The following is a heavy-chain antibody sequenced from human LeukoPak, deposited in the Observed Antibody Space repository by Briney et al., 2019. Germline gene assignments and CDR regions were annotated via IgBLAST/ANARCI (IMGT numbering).Heavy chain of an antibody. D-gene: IGHD6-6*01. CDR3: ARDPWGSSSY. CDR2: ISSSSTYI. J-gene: IGHJ4*02. Sequence: PGGSLRLSCAASGFTFSNAWMSWVRQAPGKGLEWVSSISSSSTYIYYADSVKGRFTISRDNAKNSLYLQMNSLRAEDTAVYYCARDPWGSSSYWGQGILVTVSS. CDR1: GFTFSNAW. V-gene: IGHV3-21*01.